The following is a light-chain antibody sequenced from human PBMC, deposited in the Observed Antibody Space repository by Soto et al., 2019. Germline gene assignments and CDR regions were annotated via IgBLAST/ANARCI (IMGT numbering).Light chain of an antibody. V-gene: IGKV3-11*01. Sequence: EIVLTQSPATLSLSPGERATLSCRAGQSVSSYLAWYQQKPGQAPRLLIYDASNRATGIPARFSGSGSGTDFTLIISSLEPEDFAVYYCHQRSNWPRTFGQGTKVEIK. CDR3: HQRSNWPRT. J-gene: IGKJ1*01. CDR2: DAS. CDR1: QSVSSY.